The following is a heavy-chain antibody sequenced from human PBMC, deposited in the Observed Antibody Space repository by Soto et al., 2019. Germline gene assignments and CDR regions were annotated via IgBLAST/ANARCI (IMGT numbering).Heavy chain of an antibody. V-gene: IGHV4-59*01. J-gene: IGHJ4*02. Sequence: QVQLQESGPGLLKPSETLSLTCTVSGGSISSYFYIWVRQPPGKELEWIGSVYYTGTTDYNTSLKSRVTISVDTSKTQFSLNLRSVTAADTAVYYCARDLAAVPRAFDYWGRGTLVTVSS. CDR2: VYYTGTT. CDR3: ARDLAAVPRAFDY. CDR1: GGSISSYF. D-gene: IGHD6-13*01.